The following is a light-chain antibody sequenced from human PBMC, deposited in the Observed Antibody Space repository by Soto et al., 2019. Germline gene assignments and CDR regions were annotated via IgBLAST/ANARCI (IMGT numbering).Light chain of an antibody. V-gene: IGKV3-11*01. J-gene: IGKJ4*01. Sequence: EIVLTQSPATLSLSPGERATLSCRASQSVSSYLAWYQHKPGQAPRLLIYDASNRATGIPARFSGSGSGTDFTLTISSLEPEDFAVHYCQQRSNWPPLTFGGGTKVEIK. CDR3: QQRSNWPPLT. CDR2: DAS. CDR1: QSVSSY.